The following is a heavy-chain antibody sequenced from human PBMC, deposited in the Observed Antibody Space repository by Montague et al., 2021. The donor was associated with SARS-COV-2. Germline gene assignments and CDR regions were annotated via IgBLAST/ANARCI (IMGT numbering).Heavy chain of an antibody. CDR2: VYYNGNT. Sequence: SETLSLTCNVSGGSLSSNYWSWIRQPPGKGLEWIGYVYYNGNTNYSPYLKSRIILSVDTSKNHFSLKVSSVTAADTAVYYCARGSKWSHYFDYWGQGTLVTVSS. CDR3: ARGSKWSHYFDY. D-gene: IGHD2-15*01. CDR1: GGSLSSNY. V-gene: IGHV4-59*01. J-gene: IGHJ4*02.